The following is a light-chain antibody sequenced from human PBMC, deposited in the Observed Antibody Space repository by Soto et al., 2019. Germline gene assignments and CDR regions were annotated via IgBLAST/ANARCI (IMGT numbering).Light chain of an antibody. CDR3: QQSYTAPLS. Sequence: DIQMTQSPSSLSASVGDRVTSTCRANQTISIFLNWYQHKPGQAPKVLIHSASTLQSGVPSRFTGSGFGTDFTLTITSLQTEDFATYYCQQSYTAPLSFGQVTRRRL. J-gene: IGKJ5*01. CDR2: SAS. V-gene: IGKV1-39*01. CDR1: QTISIF.